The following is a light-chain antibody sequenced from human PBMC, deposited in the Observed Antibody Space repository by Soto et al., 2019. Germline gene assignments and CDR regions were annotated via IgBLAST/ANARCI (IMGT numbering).Light chain of an antibody. Sequence: EIVLTQSPATLSLSPGERATLSCRASQSLSSSYLAWYQQKPGQAPRLLIYGASSRATGIPDRFNGSGSGTDFTLTITRLEPEDFAVYYCQQYNSWPLTVGGGGKVAIK. V-gene: IGKV3-20*01. CDR1: QSLSSSY. CDR3: QQYNSWPLT. CDR2: GAS. J-gene: IGKJ4*01.